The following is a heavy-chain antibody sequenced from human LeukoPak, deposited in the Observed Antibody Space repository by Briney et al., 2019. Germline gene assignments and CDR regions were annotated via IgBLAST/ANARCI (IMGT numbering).Heavy chain of an antibody. V-gene: IGHV1-24*01. CDR1: GYTLTELS. J-gene: IGHJ6*02. D-gene: IGHD4-17*01. Sequence: ASVKVSCKVSGYTLTELSMHWVRQAPGKGLEWMGGFDPEDGETIYAQKFQGRVTMTEDTSTDTAYMELSSLRSEDTAVYYCATVRRRDYGDPPGYYYYYGMDVWGQGTTVTVSS. CDR2: FDPEDGET. CDR3: ATVRRRDYGDPPGYYYYYGMDV.